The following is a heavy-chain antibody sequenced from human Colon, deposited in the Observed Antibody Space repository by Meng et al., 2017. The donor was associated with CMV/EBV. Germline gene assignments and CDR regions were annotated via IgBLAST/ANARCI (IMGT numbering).Heavy chain of an antibody. V-gene: IGHV4-30-4*08. CDR1: GAPSGSGDSY. CDR2: INYRGST. J-gene: IGHJ5*02. D-gene: IGHD3-10*01. Sequence: LRPPGTASGAPSGSGDSYWSGIRQPPGKGLEWIGYINYRGSTYYNPSLKSRVTISVDTSKNQFSLKLSSVTAADTAVYYCARDRPRDYYGSGSYFPPGGFDPWGQGTLVTVSS. CDR3: ARDRPRDYYGSGSYFPPGGFDP.